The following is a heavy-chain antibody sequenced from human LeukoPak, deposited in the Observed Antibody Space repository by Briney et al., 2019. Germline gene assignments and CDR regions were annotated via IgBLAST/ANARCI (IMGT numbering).Heavy chain of an antibody. Sequence: GGSLRLSCAASGFTVSSNYMSWVRQAPGKGLEWVSSISSSSSYIYYADSVKGRFTISRDNAKNSLYLQMNSLRAEDTAVYYCARAIVVPAAIGGFDYWGQGTLVTVSS. J-gene: IGHJ4*02. D-gene: IGHD2-2*02. CDR2: ISSSSSYI. CDR3: ARAIVVPAAIGGFDY. V-gene: IGHV3-21*01. CDR1: GFTVSSNY.